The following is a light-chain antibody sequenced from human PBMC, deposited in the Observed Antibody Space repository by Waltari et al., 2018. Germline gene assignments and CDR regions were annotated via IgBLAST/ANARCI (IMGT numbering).Light chain of an antibody. CDR3: SSYGGKNNLI. V-gene: IGLV2-8*01. CDR1: PSDIGGYKF. J-gene: IGLJ2*01. CDR2: DVS. Sequence: QSALTQPPSASGSPGQSVTISCTGTPSDIGGYKFVSWFQQHPGKAPKLVIYDVSERPSGLPYRFSGSKSGSTATLTVSGLQAEDEADYYCSSYGGKNNLIFGGGTTLTVL.